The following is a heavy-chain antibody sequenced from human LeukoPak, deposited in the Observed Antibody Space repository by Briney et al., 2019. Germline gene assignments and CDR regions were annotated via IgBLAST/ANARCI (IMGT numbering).Heavy chain of an antibody. D-gene: IGHD2-2*01. J-gene: IGHJ4*02. CDR3: ARATPPDCSSTSCYFGYFDY. CDR1: GGSFSDYY. V-gene: IGHV4-34*01. Sequence: SETLSLTCAVYGGSFSDYYWSWIRQPPGKGLEWIGEINHSGSTSYNPSLKSRVTTSVDTSKNQFSLKLTSVTAADTAVYYCARATPPDCSSTSCYFGYFDYWGQGNLVTVSS. CDR2: INHSGST.